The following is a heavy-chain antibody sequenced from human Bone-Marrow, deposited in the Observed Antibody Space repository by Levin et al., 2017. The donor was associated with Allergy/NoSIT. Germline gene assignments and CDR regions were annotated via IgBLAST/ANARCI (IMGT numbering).Heavy chain of an antibody. CDR1: GGSISSYY. CDR3: ARRGRGYYGSGSYWVFDY. J-gene: IGHJ4*02. D-gene: IGHD3-10*01. V-gene: IGHV4-59*08. Sequence: PSETLSLTCTVSGGSISSYYWSWIRQPPGKGLEWIGYIYYSGSTNYNPSLKSRVTISVDTSKNQFSLKLSSVTAADTAVYYCARRGRGYYGSGSYWVFDYWGQGTLVTVSS. CDR2: IYYSGST.